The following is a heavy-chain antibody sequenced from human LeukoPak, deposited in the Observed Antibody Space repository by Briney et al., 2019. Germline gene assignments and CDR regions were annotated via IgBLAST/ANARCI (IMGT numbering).Heavy chain of an antibody. D-gene: IGHD2-2*01. CDR1: GFTFSSYS. J-gene: IGHJ6*03. CDR2: ISSSSSTI. Sequence: PGGSLRLSCAASGFTFSSYSMNWVRQAPGKGLEWVSYISSSSSTIYYADSVKGRFTISRHNAKNSLYLQMNSLRAEDTAVYYCARGAAAMVYYYYYMDVWGKGTTVTVSS. V-gene: IGHV3-48*01. CDR3: ARGAAAMVYYYYYMDV.